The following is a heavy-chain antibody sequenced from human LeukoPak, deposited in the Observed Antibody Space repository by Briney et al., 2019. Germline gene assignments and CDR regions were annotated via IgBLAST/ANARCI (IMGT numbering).Heavy chain of an antibody. D-gene: IGHD3-3*01. CDR2: IYSGGST. CDR1: GSTVSSNY. Sequence: GGSLRLSCAASGSTVSSNYMSWVRQAPGKGLEWVSVIYSGGSTYYADSVKGRFTISRDNSKNTLYLQMNSLRAEDTAVYYCAGAPYYDFWSGYFPPRYWGQGTLVTVSS. V-gene: IGHV3-66*02. CDR3: AGAPYYDFWSGYFPPRY. J-gene: IGHJ4*02.